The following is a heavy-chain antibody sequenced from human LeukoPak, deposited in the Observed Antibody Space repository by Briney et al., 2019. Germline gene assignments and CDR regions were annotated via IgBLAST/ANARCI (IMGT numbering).Heavy chain of an antibody. Sequence: GGSLRLSCAASGFTFSSYWMRWVRQAPGKGLVWVSRINSDGSSTSYADSVKGRFTISRDNAKNTLYLQMNSLRAEDTAVYYCARGVGYCSSTSCYWWFDPWGQGTLATVSS. CDR2: INSDGSST. CDR3: ARGVGYCSSTSCYWWFDP. CDR1: GFTFSSYW. J-gene: IGHJ5*02. V-gene: IGHV3-74*01. D-gene: IGHD2-2*01.